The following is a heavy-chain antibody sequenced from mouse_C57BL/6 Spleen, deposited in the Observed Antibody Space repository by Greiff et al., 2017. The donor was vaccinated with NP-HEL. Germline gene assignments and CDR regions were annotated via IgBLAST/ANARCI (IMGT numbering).Heavy chain of an antibody. CDR2: IWTGGGT. CDR1: GFSLTSYA. D-gene: IGHD2-2*01. J-gene: IGHJ1*03. Sequence: VHLVESGPGLVAPSQSLSITCTVSGFSLTSYAISWVRQPPGKGLEWLGVIWTGGGTNYNSALKSRLSISKDNSKSQVFLKMNSLQTDVTARYYCARNLYGYDVGYFDVWGTGTTVTVSS. V-gene: IGHV2-9-1*01. CDR3: ARNLYGYDVGYFDV.